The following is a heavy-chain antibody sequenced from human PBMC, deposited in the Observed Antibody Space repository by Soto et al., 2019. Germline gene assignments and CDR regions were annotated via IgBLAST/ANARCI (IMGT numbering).Heavy chain of an antibody. V-gene: IGHV3-23*01. CDR3: AKDAVSRDGVWLAHV. J-gene: IGHJ4*02. CDR1: GVTFSDYA. D-gene: IGHD5-12*01. CDR2: LYGSGRGI. Sequence: EVQLLESGGHFVHPGGSLRLSCAASGVTFSDYAMMWIRQVPGKGLQWVSGLYGSGRGIHYAEYVKGRFTISIDNSAYAAYLQMNNLRVEDSAIYYCAKDAVSRDGVWLAHVWGQGTVVTVSS.